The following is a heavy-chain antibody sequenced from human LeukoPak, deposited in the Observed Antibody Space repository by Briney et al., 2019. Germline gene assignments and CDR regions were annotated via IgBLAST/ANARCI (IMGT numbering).Heavy chain of an antibody. CDR2: IRSKAYGGTT. V-gene: IGHV3-49*04. CDR1: GFTFGDYA. J-gene: IGHJ4*02. CDR3: TREWFGESTTADY. D-gene: IGHD3-10*01. Sequence: GGSLRLSCTASGFTFGDYAMSWVRQAPGKGLEWVRFIRSKAYGGTTEYAASVKGRFTISRDDSKSIAYLQMNSLKTEDTAVYYCTREWFGESTTADYWGQGTLVTVSS.